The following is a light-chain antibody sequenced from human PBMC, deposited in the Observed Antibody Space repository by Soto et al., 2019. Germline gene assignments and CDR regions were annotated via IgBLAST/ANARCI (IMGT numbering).Light chain of an antibody. Sequence: EILMSQPPGTHSLPPGVRATISYRARQRADSSHLAWYQQKPGQAPRLLISCASSRATGIPDRFSCSGSGTDFTLTISSLVPEDVAVYYCQQRRKRWTFGQGVKVDIK. CDR3: QQRRKRWT. V-gene: IGKV3D-20*02. CDR2: CAS. CDR1: QRADSSH. J-gene: IGKJ1*01.